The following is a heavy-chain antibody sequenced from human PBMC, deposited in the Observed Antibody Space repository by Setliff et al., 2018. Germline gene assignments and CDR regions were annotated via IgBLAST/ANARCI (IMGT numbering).Heavy chain of an antibody. D-gene: IGHD6-25*01. CDR1: GFSFRTFS. V-gene: IGHV3-21*01. CDR3: ARSPANGGHDAFDI. Sequence: PGGSLRLSCAASGFSFRTFSMHWVRQAPGKGLEWVSSISPDSMYISYADSVKGRFTISRDNAKNSLYLKRNSLGAEDTAVYYCARSPANGGHDAFDIWGQGTMVTVSS. CDR2: ISPDSMYI. J-gene: IGHJ3*02.